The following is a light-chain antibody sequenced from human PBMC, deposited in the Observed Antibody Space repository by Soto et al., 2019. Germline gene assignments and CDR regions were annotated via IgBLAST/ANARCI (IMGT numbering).Light chain of an antibody. J-gene: IGLJ1*01. CDR1: SSDVGGYDY. CDR2: EVT. CDR3: SSHTSGSTRV. V-gene: IGLV2-14*01. Sequence: QSVLTQPASVSGSPGQSIAISCTGTSSDVGGYDYVSWYQQQPEKAPKLMIYEVTKRPSGVSNRFSGSKSGNTASLTISGLQAEDEADYYCSSHTSGSTRVFGTGTKVTVL.